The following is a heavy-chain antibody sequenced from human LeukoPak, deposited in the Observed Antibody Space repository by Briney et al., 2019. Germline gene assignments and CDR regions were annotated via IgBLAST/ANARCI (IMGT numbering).Heavy chain of an antibody. Sequence: GGSLRLSCEASGFTFSSYDMNWARQAPGKGLEWVSSISSSSNYIHYADSVKGRFTISRDNAKNSLYLQMNSLRAEDTAVYFCARGTLGAWGWWGQGTLVTVSA. CDR3: ARGTLGAWGW. V-gene: IGHV3-21*01. CDR1: GFTFSSYD. CDR2: ISSSSNYI. D-gene: IGHD6-19*01. J-gene: IGHJ4*02.